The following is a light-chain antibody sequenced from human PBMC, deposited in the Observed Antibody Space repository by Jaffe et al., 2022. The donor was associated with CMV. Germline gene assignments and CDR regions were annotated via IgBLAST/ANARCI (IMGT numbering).Light chain of an antibody. Sequence: SSELTQDPAVSVALGQTVRITCQGDSLTKYHANWYQQRPGQAPLLVVYGKNDRHSEIPDRFSGSKSGNTASLTISGAQAEDEADYYCSSRDISGYFRVFGGGTRLTVL. J-gene: IGLJ1*01. V-gene: IGLV3-19*01. CDR1: SLTKYH. CDR3: SSRDISGYFRV. CDR2: GKN.